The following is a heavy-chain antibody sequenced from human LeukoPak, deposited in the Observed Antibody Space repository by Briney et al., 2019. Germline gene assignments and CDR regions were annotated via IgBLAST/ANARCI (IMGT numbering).Heavy chain of an antibody. CDR2: ISSSSRIV. J-gene: IGHJ6*03. V-gene: IGHV3-48*01. CDR1: GFTFRIYS. Sequence: GGSLRLSCAASGFTFRIYSMNWVRQAPGKGLEWVSYISSSSRIVYYADSVKGRFTISRDNVKNSLYLQMNSLRAEDTAVYYCAREFKDYYYYYYMDVWGKGTTVTISS. CDR3: AREFKDYYYYYYMDV.